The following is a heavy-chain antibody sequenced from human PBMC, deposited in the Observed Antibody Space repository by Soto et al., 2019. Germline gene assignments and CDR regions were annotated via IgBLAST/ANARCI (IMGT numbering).Heavy chain of an antibody. J-gene: IGHJ5*02. Sequence: GESLKISCQASGYNFTTYWIGWVRQMPGKGLEWMGIIYPGDSDTRYRPSFQGQVTMSVDKSTSTAYLQWSSLKASDTAMYYCARRRFFEPFDPWGQGTLVIVSS. D-gene: IGHD3-9*01. CDR2: IYPGDSDT. V-gene: IGHV5-51*01. CDR1: GYNFTTYW. CDR3: ARRRFFEPFDP.